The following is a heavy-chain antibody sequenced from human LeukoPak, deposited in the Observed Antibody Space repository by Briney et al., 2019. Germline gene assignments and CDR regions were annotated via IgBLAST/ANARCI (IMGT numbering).Heavy chain of an antibody. CDR2: IKQDGSEK. Sequence: PGGTLRLSCAASGFTYSSYWMSWVRQAPGKGLEWVANIKQDGSEKYYVDSVKGRFTISRDNAKNSLYLQMNSLRAEDTAVYCRAREADTAMVGDAFDIWGQGTMVTVSS. CDR3: AREADTAMVGDAFDI. CDR1: GFTYSSYW. V-gene: IGHV3-7*01. J-gene: IGHJ3*02. D-gene: IGHD5-18*01.